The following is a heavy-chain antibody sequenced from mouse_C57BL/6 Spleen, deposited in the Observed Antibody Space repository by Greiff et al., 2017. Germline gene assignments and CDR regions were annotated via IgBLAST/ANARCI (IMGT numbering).Heavy chain of an antibody. Sequence: VQRVESGPELVKPGASVKISCKASGYAFSSSWMNWVKQRPGKGLEWIGRIYPGDGDTNYNGKFKGKATLTADKSSSTAYMQLSSLTSEDSAVYCCARGYYGSRPYYAMDYWGQGTSVTVSS. CDR2: IYPGDGDT. V-gene: IGHV1-82*01. D-gene: IGHD1-1*01. J-gene: IGHJ4*01. CDR1: GYAFSSSW. CDR3: ARGYYGSRPYYAMDY.